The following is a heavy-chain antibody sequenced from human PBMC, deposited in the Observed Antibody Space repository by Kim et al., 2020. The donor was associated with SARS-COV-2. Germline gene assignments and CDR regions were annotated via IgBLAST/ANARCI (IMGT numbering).Heavy chain of an antibody. D-gene: IGHD6-6*01. J-gene: IGHJ4*02. CDR3: AREDFDSSSFDY. Sequence: GGSLRLSCAASGFTFSSYSMNWVRQAPGKGLEWVSSISSSSSYIYYADSVKGRFTISRDNAKNSLYLQMNSLRAEDTAVYYCAREDFDSSSFDYWGQGTLVTVSS. CDR1: GFTFSSYS. CDR2: ISSSSSYI. V-gene: IGHV3-21*01.